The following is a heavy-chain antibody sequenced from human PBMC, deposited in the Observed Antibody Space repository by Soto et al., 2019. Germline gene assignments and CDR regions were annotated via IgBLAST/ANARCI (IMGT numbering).Heavy chain of an antibody. CDR3: ARQIYGSDTGPNFQYYFDS. V-gene: IGHV5-10-1*01. J-gene: IGHJ4*02. CDR1: GYSFAGYW. Sequence: GESLKISCKGSGYSFAGYWITWVRQKPGKGLEWMGRIDPSDSQTYYSPSFRGHVTISATKSITTVFLQWSSLRASDTAMYYCARQIYGSDTGPNFQYYFDSWGQGTPVTVSS. CDR2: IDPSDSQT. D-gene: IGHD5-18*01.